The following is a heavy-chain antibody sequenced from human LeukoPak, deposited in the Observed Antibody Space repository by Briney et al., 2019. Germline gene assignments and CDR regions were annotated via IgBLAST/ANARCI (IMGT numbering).Heavy chain of an antibody. Sequence: GGSLRLSCATSGSIFTTYGIHWVRQAPVKGLEWVAVISYDGSNEFYTDSVKGRFTMSRDNSKNTLYLQMNSLRSDDTAVYYCARDPQRWQQLPHYWYFDLWGRGTLVIVSS. V-gene: IGHV3-30*03. CDR2: ISYDGSNE. D-gene: IGHD5-24*01. CDR1: GSIFTTYG. CDR3: ARDPQRWQQLPHYWYFDL. J-gene: IGHJ2*01.